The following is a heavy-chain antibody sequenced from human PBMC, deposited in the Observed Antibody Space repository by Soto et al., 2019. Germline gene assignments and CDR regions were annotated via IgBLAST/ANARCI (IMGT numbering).Heavy chain of an antibody. CDR1: GFTFSSYS. Sequence: EVQLVESGGGLVQPGGSLRLSCAASGFTFSSYSMNWVRQAPGKGLEWVSYISSSSSTIYYADSVKGRFTISRDNAKNSLYLQMNSLRGEDTAGYYCASRYGSGTNDYWGQGTLVTVSS. CDR3: ASRYGSGTNDY. CDR2: ISSSSSTI. D-gene: IGHD3-10*01. V-gene: IGHV3-48*01. J-gene: IGHJ4*02.